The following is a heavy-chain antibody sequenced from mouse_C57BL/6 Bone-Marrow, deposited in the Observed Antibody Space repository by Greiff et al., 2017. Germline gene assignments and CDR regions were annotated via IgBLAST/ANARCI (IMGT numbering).Heavy chain of an antibody. D-gene: IGHD2-4*01. CDR1: GFNIKDDY. J-gene: IGHJ3*01. Sequence: DVQLVESGAELVRPGASVKLSCTASGFNIKDDYMHWVKQRPEQGLEWIGWIDPENGDTEYASKFQGKATITADTSSNTAYLQLSSLTSEDTAVYYCTIDYDGFAYWGQGTLVTVSA. CDR2: IDPENGDT. CDR3: TIDYDGFAY. V-gene: IGHV14-4*01.